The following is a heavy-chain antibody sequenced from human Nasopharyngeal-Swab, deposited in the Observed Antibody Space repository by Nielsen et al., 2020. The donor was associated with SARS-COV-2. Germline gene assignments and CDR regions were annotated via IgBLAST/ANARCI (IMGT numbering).Heavy chain of an antibody. D-gene: IGHD6-13*01. CDR1: GGSISSSTYY. CDR3: ATLSSSWYEYYFDY. CDR2: IYYGGST. V-gene: IGHV4-39*01. J-gene: IGHJ4*02. Sequence: SETLSLTCTVSGGSISSSTYYWAWIRQPPGKGLEWIGSIYYGGSTYYNPSLKSRVTISVDTSKNQFSLKLSSVTAADTAVYYCATLSSSWYEYYFDYWGQGTLATVSS.